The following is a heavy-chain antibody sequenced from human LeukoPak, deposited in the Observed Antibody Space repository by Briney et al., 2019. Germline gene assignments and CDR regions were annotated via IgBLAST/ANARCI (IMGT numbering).Heavy chain of an antibody. CDR3: ARDTCSSTSCPRASAFDI. CDR2: ISYDGSNK. D-gene: IGHD2-2*01. J-gene: IGHJ3*02. Sequence: GGSLRLSCAASGFTFSSYAMHWVRQAPGKGLEWVAVISYDGSNKYYADSVKGQFTISRDNSKNTLYLQMNSLRAEDTAVYYCARDTCSSTSCPRASAFDIWGQGTMVTVSS. CDR1: GFTFSSYA. V-gene: IGHV3-30-3*01.